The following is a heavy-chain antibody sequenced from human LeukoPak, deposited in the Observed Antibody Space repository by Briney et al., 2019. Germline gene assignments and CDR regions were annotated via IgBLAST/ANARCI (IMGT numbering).Heavy chain of an antibody. CDR2: ISGSGDST. J-gene: IGHJ4*02. V-gene: IGHV3-23*01. CDR1: GFTFSSYA. CDR3: AKDLRYFDWLLPI. Sequence: LPGGSLRLSCAASGFTFSSYAMSWVRQAPGKGLEWVSAISGSGDSTYYADSVKGRFTISRDDSKNTLYLQMNSLRAEDTAIYFCAKDLRYFDWLLPIWGQGTLVTVSS. D-gene: IGHD3-9*01.